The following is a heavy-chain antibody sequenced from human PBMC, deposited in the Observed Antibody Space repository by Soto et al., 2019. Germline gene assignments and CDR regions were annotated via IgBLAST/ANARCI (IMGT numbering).Heavy chain of an antibody. Sequence: SETLSLTCTVSGASITVGVYSWSWIRQTPGKGLEWIGYINHLETTFYNPSFESRLTLSIDRAKNQFSLKLHSMSAVDRAVYFCARGGGSDSFDYWGQGILVTVSS. CDR1: GASITVGVYS. J-gene: IGHJ4*02. CDR2: INHLETT. CDR3: ARGGGSDSFDY. D-gene: IGHD1-26*01. V-gene: IGHV4-30-2*01.